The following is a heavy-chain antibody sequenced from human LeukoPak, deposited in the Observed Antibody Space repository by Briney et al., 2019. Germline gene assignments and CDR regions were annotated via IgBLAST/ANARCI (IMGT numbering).Heavy chain of an antibody. J-gene: IGHJ5*01. CDR2: INSDGSGT. Sequence: GGSLRLSCAASGFTFSNYWMHWVRQAPRKGLVWVSRINSDGSGTTYADSVRGRFTISRDNAKNTLYLQVYSLRAEDTAVYYCARTEGTVAYDSWGQGTLVTVSS. CDR3: ARTEGTVAYDS. V-gene: IGHV3-74*01. D-gene: IGHD4-23*01. CDR1: GFTFSNYW.